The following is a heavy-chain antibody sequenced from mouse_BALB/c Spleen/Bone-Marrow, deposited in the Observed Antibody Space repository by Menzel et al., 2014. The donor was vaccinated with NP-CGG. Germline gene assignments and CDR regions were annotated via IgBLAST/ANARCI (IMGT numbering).Heavy chain of an antibody. CDR2: INPDSSTI. CDR1: GFDFSRYW. V-gene: IGHV4-1*02. CDR3: ARLYYYGQFAY. Sequence: EVKLMESGGGLVQPGGSLKLSCAASGFDFSRYWMSWVRQAPGKGLEWIGEINPDSSTINYTPSLKDKFIISRDNAKNTPYLQMSKVRSEDTALYYCARLYYYGQFAYWGQGTLVTVSA. J-gene: IGHJ3*01. D-gene: IGHD1-1*01.